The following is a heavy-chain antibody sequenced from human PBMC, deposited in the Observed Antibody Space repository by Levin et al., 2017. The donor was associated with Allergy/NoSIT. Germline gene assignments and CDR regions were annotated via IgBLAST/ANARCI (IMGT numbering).Heavy chain of an antibody. J-gene: IGHJ2*01. CDR3: ARVSRVWLARIHWYFDL. CDR1: GYTFTSYA. CDR2: INTNTGNP. V-gene: IGHV7-4-1*02. D-gene: IGHD5-12*01. Sequence: GGSLRLSCKASGYTFTSYAMNWVRQAPGQGLEWMGWINTNTGNPTYAQGFTGRFVFSLDTSVSTAYLQISSLKAEDTAVYYCARVSRVWLARIHWYFDLWGRGTLVTVSS.